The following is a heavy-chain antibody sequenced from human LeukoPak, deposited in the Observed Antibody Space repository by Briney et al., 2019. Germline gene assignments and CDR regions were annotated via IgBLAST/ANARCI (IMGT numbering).Heavy chain of an antibody. CDR1: GYTFTGYY. CDR2: INPNSGGT. Sequence: ASVKVSCTASGYTFTGYYMHWVRQAPGQGLEWMGWINPNSGGTNYAQKFQGRVTMTRDTSISTAYMELSRLRSDDTAMYYWASCYYDSSGYPLDAFDIWGQGTMVTVSS. J-gene: IGHJ3*02. V-gene: IGHV1-2*02. D-gene: IGHD3-22*01. CDR3: ASCYYDSSGYPLDAFDI.